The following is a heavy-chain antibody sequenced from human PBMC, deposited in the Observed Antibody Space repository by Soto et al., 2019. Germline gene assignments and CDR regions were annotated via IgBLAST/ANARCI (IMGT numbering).Heavy chain of an antibody. CDR1: GYSFSSYW. J-gene: IGHJ3*02. V-gene: IGHV5-51*01. CDR3: GSLVGGLVGTTMWAFDI. CDR2: IYPGDSDT. Sequence: PGESLKISCKGSGYSFSSYWIGWVRQMPGKGLEWMGIIYPGDSDTKYSPSFQGQVTISADKSISTAYLQWSSLKASDTAIYYCGSLVGGLVGTTMWAFDIWGQGTLVTVSS. D-gene: IGHD1-7*01.